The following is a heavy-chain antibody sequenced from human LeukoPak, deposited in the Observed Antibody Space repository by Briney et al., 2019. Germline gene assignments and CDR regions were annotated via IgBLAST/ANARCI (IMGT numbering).Heavy chain of an antibody. V-gene: IGHV3-33*06. J-gene: IGHJ4*02. CDR3: AKDAQRGFDYSNSLEY. CDR2: IWHDGSSK. Sequence: GGSLRLSCAASGFTFSHYGMHWVRQAPGKGLEWVAVIWHDGSSKYYADSVKGRFTISRDNSENTVYLQMNSLRAEDTAVYYCAKDAQRGFDYSNSLEYWGKGDLVTVSS. D-gene: IGHD4-11*01. CDR1: GFTFSHYG.